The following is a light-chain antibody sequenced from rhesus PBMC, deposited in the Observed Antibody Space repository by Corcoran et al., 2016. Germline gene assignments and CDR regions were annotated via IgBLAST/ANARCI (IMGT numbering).Light chain of an antibody. CDR3: QQGNSIPWT. V-gene: IGKV3-42*01. CDR2: RIS. CDR1: SSVSTS. J-gene: IGKJ1*01. Sequence: EIVLTQSPTSMAVSQGERVTISCTASSSVSTSYLHWYQPQPGFPPRLVVYRISSLASGVPARFRWSGSGTSYTLTISSMEAEDAANYYCQQGNSIPWTFGQGTKVEIK.